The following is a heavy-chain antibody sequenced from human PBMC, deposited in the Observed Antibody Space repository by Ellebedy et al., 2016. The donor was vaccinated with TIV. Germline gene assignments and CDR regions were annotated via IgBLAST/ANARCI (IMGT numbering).Heavy chain of an antibody. CDR1: GFTFSSYS. V-gene: IGHV3-48*01. J-gene: IGHJ4*02. Sequence: PGGSLRLSCAASGFTFSSYSMNWVRQAPGKGLEGISYINSGSSSIYYADSVKGRFTISRDNAKNSLYLQMNSLRAEDTAVYYCARDQMATIPYWGQGTLVTVSS. D-gene: IGHD5-24*01. CDR2: INSGSSSI. CDR3: ARDQMATIPY.